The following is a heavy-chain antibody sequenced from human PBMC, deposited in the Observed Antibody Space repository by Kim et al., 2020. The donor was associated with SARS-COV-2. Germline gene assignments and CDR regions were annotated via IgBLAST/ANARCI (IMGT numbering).Heavy chain of an antibody. CDR2: ISYDGSNK. J-gene: IGHJ4*01. V-gene: IGHV3-30*18. CDR1: GFTFSSYG. Sequence: GGSLRLSCAASGFTFSSYGMHWVRQAPGKGLEWVAVISYDGSNKYYADSVKGRFTISRDNSKNTLYLQMNSLRAEDTAVYYCSKAYSSSWPAYYFYYWG. D-gene: IGHD6-13*01. CDR3: SKAYSSSWPAYYFYY.